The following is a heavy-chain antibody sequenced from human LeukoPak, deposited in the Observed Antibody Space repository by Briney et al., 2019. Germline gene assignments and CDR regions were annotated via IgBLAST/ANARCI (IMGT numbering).Heavy chain of an antibody. D-gene: IGHD6-13*01. J-gene: IGHJ6*02. CDR3: ARGVYSSSRVSYYYGMDV. CDR1: GYTFTSYA. Sequence: EASVKVSCKASGYTFTSYAMNWVRQAPGQGLEWMGWINTNTGNPTYAQGFTGRFVFSLDTSVSTAYLQISSLKAEDTAVYYCARGVYSSSRVSYYYGMDVWGQGTTVTVSS. V-gene: IGHV7-4-1*02. CDR2: INTNTGNP.